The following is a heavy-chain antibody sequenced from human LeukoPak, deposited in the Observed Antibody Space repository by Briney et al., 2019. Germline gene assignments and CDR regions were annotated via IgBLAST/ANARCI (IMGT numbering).Heavy chain of an antibody. Sequence: PSETLSLTCTVSGGSISSGSYYWTWIRQPAGKGLEWIGHLYTSGTTSYNPTLQSRVTISADTSKHQFSLRLTSVTAADTAVYYCARAGGSVGWYGTIDSWGQGTLVTVSS. D-gene: IGHD6-19*01. CDR1: GGSISSGSYY. V-gene: IGHV4-61*09. J-gene: IGHJ4*02. CDR3: ARAGGSVGWYGTIDS. CDR2: LYTSGTT.